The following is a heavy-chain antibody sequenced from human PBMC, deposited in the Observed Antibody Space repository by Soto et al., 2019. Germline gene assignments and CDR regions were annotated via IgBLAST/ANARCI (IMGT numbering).Heavy chain of an antibody. D-gene: IGHD3-10*01. Sequence: GGSLRLSCAASGFSFSHYAMHWVRQPPGKGLEWVALISYDGENQYFTDSVRGRFTISRDNSKTAVYLEMNDLRLDDTATYYSVSPHSASSNAFDIWGQGTLVTVSS. J-gene: IGHJ5*02. CDR2: ISYDGENQ. CDR1: GFSFSHYA. V-gene: IGHV3-30*04. CDR3: VSPHSASSNAFDI.